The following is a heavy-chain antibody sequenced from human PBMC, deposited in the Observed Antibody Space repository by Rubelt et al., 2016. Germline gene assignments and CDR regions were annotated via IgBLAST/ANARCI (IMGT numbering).Heavy chain of an antibody. CDR3: ARETAPYGGNALGIDY. V-gene: IGHV3-53*01. CDR1: GFTVSTNY. D-gene: IGHD4-23*01. J-gene: IGHJ4*02. CDR2: IDTDGTS. Sequence: GGSLRLSCAASGFTVSTNYMSWVRQAPGKGLEWVSVIDTDGTSYYADSVKGRFTISTDSPKNTLYLQMHSLRVEDTALYYCARETAPYGGNALGIDYWGKGTLVTVSS.